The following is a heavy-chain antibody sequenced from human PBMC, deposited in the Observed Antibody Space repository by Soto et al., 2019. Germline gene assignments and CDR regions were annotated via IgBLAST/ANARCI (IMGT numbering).Heavy chain of an antibody. V-gene: IGHV3-30*18. D-gene: IGHD5-18*01. Sequence: QVQLVDSGGGVVQPGRSLRLSCAASGFTFNTYGMHWVRQAPGKGLEWVAAISYDGSKKYYAESVKGRFAISRDNSKNSLYLQMNRLWAEDTAVYYCAKDPTAMLTFYFDYWGQGTLVTVSS. CDR3: AKDPTAMLTFYFDY. CDR1: GFTFNTYG. J-gene: IGHJ4*02. CDR2: ISYDGSKK.